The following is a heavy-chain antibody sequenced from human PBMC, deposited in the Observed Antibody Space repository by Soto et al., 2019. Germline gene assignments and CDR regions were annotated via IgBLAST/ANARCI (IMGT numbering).Heavy chain of an antibody. J-gene: IGHJ4*02. Sequence: SETLSLTCAVSGGSISSSNWWSWVRQPPGKGLEWIGEIYHSGSTNYNPSLKSRVTISVDKSKNQFSLKLSSVTAADTAVYYCARSPKRGRDTAMEYCFDYWGQGTLVTVSS. D-gene: IGHD5-18*01. V-gene: IGHV4-4*02. CDR2: IYHSGST. CDR3: ARSPKRGRDTAMEYCFDY. CDR1: GGSISSSNW.